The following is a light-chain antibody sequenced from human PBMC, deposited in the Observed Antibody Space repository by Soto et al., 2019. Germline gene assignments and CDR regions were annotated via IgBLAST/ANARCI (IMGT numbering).Light chain of an antibody. CDR2: GAS. V-gene: IGKV3-20*01. CDR3: QQYGSSPIT. Sequence: EIVLTQSPGTLSLSPGERATLSCRASQSVSSSYLAWYQQKSGQAPRLLIYGASSRATGIPDRFSGSGSGTDFTLTISRLRPEDFAAYYCQQYGSSPITFGQGTRLEIK. J-gene: IGKJ5*01. CDR1: QSVSSSY.